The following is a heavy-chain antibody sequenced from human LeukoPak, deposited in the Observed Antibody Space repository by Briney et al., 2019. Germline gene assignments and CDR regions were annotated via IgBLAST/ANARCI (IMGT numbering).Heavy chain of an antibody. V-gene: IGHV3-74*01. CDR3: AKDRGYSYGYSPYFDY. Sequence: PGGSLRLSCAASGFTFSSYWMHWVRQAPGKGLVWVSRINSDGSSTNYADSVKGRFTISRDNAKNSLYLQMNSLRAEDTALYYCAKDRGYSYGYSPYFDYWGQGTLVTVSS. CDR2: INSDGSST. J-gene: IGHJ4*02. D-gene: IGHD5-18*01. CDR1: GFTFSSYW.